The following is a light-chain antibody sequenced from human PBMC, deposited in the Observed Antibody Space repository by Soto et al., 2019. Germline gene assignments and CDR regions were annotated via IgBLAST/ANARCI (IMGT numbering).Light chain of an antibody. J-gene: IGLJ1*01. CDR2: DVS. Sequence: HSALTQPASVSVSPGQSITISCTGTSSDVGGYDYVSWYQHHPGKAPKLMIYDVSNRPSGVSNRFSGSKSGNTASLTISGLQAEDEADYYCSSYTSSSLYVFGTGTKVTVL. CDR1: SSDVGGYDY. V-gene: IGLV2-14*03. CDR3: SSYTSSSLYV.